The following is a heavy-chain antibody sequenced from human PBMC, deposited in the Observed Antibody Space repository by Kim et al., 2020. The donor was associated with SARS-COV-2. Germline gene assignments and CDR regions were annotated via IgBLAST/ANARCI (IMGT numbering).Heavy chain of an antibody. Sequence: SQTLSLTCAISGDSVSSNSAAWNWIRQSPSRGLEWLGRTYYRSKWYDDYAVSLKSRIVINPDTAKNQFSLQLNSVTPEDTAVYYCARGSAAGDYGMDVWGQGTTVTVSS. CDR1: GDSVSSNSAA. CDR2: TYYRSKWYD. D-gene: IGHD2-21*01. J-gene: IGHJ6*02. CDR3: ARGSAAGDYGMDV. V-gene: IGHV6-1*01.